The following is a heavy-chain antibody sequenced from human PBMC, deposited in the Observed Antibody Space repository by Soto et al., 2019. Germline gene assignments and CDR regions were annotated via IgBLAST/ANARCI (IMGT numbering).Heavy chain of an antibody. Sequence: QVQLQESGPGLVKPSQTLSLTCTVSGGSISSGGYYWSWIRQHPGKGLEWIGYIYYSGSTYYNPSLKSRVTISVDTSKNQFSLKLSSVTAADTAVYYCARDRKDDYGDYSSYYYYGMDVWGQGTTVTVSS. CDR3: ARDRKDDYGDYSSYYYYGMDV. CDR2: IYYSGST. V-gene: IGHV4-31*03. D-gene: IGHD4-17*01. J-gene: IGHJ6*02. CDR1: GGSISSGGYY.